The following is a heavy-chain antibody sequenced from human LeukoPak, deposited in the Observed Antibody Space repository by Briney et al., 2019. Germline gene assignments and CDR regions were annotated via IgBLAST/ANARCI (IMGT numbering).Heavy chain of an antibody. D-gene: IGHD6-13*01. CDR2: ISAYNDNT. V-gene: IGHV1-18*01. CDR3: ARDSSSWFYYFYGMDV. Sequence: ASVKVSCKASGYIFTNFGISWVRQDPGQGLEWMGWISAYNDNTNYAQNLQGRLTMTTDTSTSTAYMELRSLRSDDTAVYYCARDSSSWFYYFYGMDVWGQGTTVTVSS. J-gene: IGHJ6*02. CDR1: GYIFTNFG.